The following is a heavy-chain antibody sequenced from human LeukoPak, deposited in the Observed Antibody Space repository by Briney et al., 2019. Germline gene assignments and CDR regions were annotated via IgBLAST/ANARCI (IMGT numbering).Heavy chain of an antibody. CDR3: AKCSLSGYLSAAFDI. Sequence: GGSLRLSCAASGFTFSSYGMHWVRQAPGKGLEWVAVVSYDGTNKYYTDSVKGRFTISRDNSKNTLYLQINSLRAEDAAVYYCAKCSLSGYLSAAFDIWGQGTMVSVSS. CDR1: GFTFSSYG. D-gene: IGHD3-3*01. CDR2: VSYDGTNK. J-gene: IGHJ3*02. V-gene: IGHV3-30*18.